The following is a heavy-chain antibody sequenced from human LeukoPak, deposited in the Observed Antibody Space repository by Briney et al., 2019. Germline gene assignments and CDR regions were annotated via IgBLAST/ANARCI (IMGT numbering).Heavy chain of an antibody. D-gene: IGHD3-10*01. CDR1: GYTFTSYA. J-gene: IGHJ4*02. CDR3: ARDRVLLWFGESYYYDY. CDR2: INTNTGNP. V-gene: IGHV7-4-1*02. Sequence: ASVKVSCKASGYTFTSYAMNWVRQAPGQGLEWMGWINTNTGNPTYAQGFTGRFVFSLDTSVSTAYLQISSLKAEDTAVYYCARDRVLLWFGESYYYDYWGQGTLVTVSS.